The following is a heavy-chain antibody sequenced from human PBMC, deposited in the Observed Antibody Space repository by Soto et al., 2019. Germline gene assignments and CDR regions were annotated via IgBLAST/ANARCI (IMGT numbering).Heavy chain of an antibody. V-gene: IGHV3-33*01. J-gene: IGHJ6*02. CDR2: IWYDGSNK. Sequence: QVQLVGSGGGVVQPGRSLRLSCAASGFTFSLYGMHWVRQAPGKGLEWVAVIWYDGSNKFYADSVKGRFTISRDNSKNTLYLQMNSLRDEDTAVYYCARGLRGISFYGMDVWGQGTTVIVSS. CDR3: ARGLRGISFYGMDV. D-gene: IGHD3-16*01. CDR1: GFTFSLYG.